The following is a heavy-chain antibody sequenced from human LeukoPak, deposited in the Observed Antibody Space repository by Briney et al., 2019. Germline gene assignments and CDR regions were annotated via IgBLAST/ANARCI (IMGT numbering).Heavy chain of an antibody. CDR1: GYSFTGYY. J-gene: IGHJ4*02. CDR2: INPNSGGT. V-gene: IGHV1-2*04. Sequence: GASVKVSCKAPGYSFTGYYIHWVRQAPGQGLEWMGWINPNSGGTKYVQKFQGWVTMTRDTSIGTAFMELNRLRSDDTAVYYCARDRAGSTSSFDYWGQGTLVTVSS. D-gene: IGHD1-1*01. CDR3: ARDRAGSTSSFDY.